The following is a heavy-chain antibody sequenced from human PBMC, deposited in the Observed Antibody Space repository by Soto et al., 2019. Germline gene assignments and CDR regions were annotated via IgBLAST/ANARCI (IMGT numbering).Heavy chain of an antibody. CDR1: GRSSSGNY. CDR3: ARAASSSHFISLSWLDV. CDR2: INHSGST. Sequence: SETLSLTWAVYGRSSSGNYWSWIRQPPGKWLEWIGEINHSGSTNYDPSLKSRVTISVDTSKNQFSLKLSSVTAADTAVYYCARAASSSHFISLSWLDVWGQGTTVTVSS. D-gene: IGHD2-21*01. V-gene: IGHV4-34*01. J-gene: IGHJ6*02.